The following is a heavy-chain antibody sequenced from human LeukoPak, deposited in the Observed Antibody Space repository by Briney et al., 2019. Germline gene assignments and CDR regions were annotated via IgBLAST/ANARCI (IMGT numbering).Heavy chain of an antibody. D-gene: IGHD2-2*02. CDR3: ARARYCSSTSCYNWFDP. Sequence: PGGSLRLSCAASGFTFTSYAMNWVRQAPGKGLEWVSTISGSGSSTYYVDSVKGRFTISRDNSKNTLYLQMNSLRAEDTAVYYCARARYCSSTSCYNWFDPWGQGTLVTVSS. V-gene: IGHV3-23*01. J-gene: IGHJ5*02. CDR2: ISGSGSST. CDR1: GFTFTSYA.